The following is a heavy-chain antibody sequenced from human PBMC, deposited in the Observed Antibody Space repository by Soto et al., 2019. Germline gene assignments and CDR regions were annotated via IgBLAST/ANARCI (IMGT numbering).Heavy chain of an antibody. CDR2: ISSSGSTI. CDR1: GFTFSSYE. J-gene: IGHJ3*02. Sequence: QTGGSLSLSCAASGFTFSSYEMNWVRQAPGKGLEWVSYISSSGSTIYYADSVKGRFTISRDNAKNSLYLQMNSLRAEDTAVYYCARPDSGGSCYGCAFDIWGQGTMVTVSS. V-gene: IGHV3-48*03. D-gene: IGHD2-15*01. CDR3: ARPDSGGSCYGCAFDI.